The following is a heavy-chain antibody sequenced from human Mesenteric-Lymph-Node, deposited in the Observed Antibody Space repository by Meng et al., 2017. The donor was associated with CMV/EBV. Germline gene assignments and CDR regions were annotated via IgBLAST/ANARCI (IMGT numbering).Heavy chain of an antibody. CDR3: ARVYNYFGSGTFYADY. D-gene: IGHD3-10*01. CDR1: GGSFSGYY. J-gene: IGHJ4*02. CDR2: INHSGST. Sequence: GSLRLSCAVYGGSFSGYYWSWIRQPPGKGLEWVGEINHSGSTNYNPALKSRVTISVDTSKNQFSLKLSPVTAADTAVYYCARVYNYFGSGTFYADYWGQGARVTVSS. V-gene: IGHV4-34*01.